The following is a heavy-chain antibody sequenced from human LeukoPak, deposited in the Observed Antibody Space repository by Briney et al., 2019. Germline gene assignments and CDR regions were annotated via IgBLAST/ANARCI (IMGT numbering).Heavy chain of an antibody. CDR3: ARNKYSSSWYSG. CDR2: INHSGST. CDR1: GGSFTDYY. Sequence: SETLSLTCAVYGGSFTDYYWSWIRQPPGKGLEWIGEINHSGSTNYNPSLKSRVTISVDTSKNQFSLKLSSVTAADTAVYYCARNKYSSSWYSGWGQGTLVTVSS. V-gene: IGHV4-34*01. J-gene: IGHJ4*02. D-gene: IGHD6-13*01.